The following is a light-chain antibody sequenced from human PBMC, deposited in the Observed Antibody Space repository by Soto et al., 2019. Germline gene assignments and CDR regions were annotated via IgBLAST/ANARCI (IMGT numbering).Light chain of an antibody. J-gene: IGKJ3*01. CDR2: DAS. CDR1: QDVSNY. CDR3: QQSYSRVLT. Sequence: IQMTQSPSALSASFGVSVPITCQASQDVSNYLNWYQQKPGKAPRLLIYDASNLETGIPARFSGSGSGTDFTLTISSLQSDDFAAYYCQQSYSRVLTFGPGTKVDIK. V-gene: IGKV1-33*01.